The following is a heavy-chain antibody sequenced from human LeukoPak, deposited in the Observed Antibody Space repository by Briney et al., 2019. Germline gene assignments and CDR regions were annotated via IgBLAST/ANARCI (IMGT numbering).Heavy chain of an antibody. CDR2: IRSKAYGGTT. CDR3: TRDVVRSRYYYGSGSYSDYYYYGMDV. J-gene: IGHJ6*04. V-gene: IGHV3-49*04. D-gene: IGHD3-10*01. Sequence: GRSLRLSCTASGFTFGDYAMSWVRQAPGKGLEWVGFIRSKAYGGTTEYAASVKGRFTISRDDSKSIAYLQMNSLKTEDTAVYYCTRDVVRSRYYYGSGSYSDYYYYGMDVWGKGTTVTVSS. CDR1: GFTFGDYA.